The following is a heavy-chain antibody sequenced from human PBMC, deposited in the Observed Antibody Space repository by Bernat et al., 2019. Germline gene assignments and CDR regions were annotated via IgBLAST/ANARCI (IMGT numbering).Heavy chain of an antibody. V-gene: IGHV3-33*01. CDR3: ARDGSGYSSRWLDY. CDR1: GFTFSSYG. CDR2: IWYDGSNK. J-gene: IGHJ4*02. Sequence: QVQLVESGGGVVQPGRSLRLSCAASGFTFSSYGMHWVRQAPGKGLEWVAVIWYDGSNKYYADSVKGRFTISRDNSKNTLYLQMNSLRAEDTAVYYWARDGSGYSSRWLDYGGQGTLVTVS. D-gene: IGHD6-13*01.